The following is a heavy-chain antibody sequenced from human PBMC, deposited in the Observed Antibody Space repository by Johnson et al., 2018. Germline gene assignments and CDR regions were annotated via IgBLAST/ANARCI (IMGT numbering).Heavy chain of an antibody. Sequence: QVQLVQSGGGVVRPGRSLRLSCAASGFIFTSYALHWVRQAPGKGLEWVAVIWYDGTNTYYAASVKGRFTISRDDSKNTLYLQMGSLRVDDTAMYYCARAADSSRNWFAPWGQGTLVTVSS. J-gene: IGHJ5*02. CDR1: GFIFTSYA. D-gene: IGHD6-13*01. V-gene: IGHV3-33*01. CDR2: IWYDGTNT. CDR3: ARAADSSRNWFAP.